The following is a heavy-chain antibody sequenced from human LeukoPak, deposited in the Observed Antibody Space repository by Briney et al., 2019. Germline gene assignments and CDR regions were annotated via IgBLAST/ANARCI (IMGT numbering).Heavy chain of an antibody. D-gene: IGHD4-17*01. V-gene: IGHV3-23*01. Sequence: SGGSLRLSCGASGFTFSSHAMTWVRQAPGKGLEWVSAISISGDTTYYADAVKGRFTIPRDNSKNTVYLQMNSLRAEDTAVYYCANEIRPNDYWGQGTLVTVSS. CDR3: ANEIRPNDY. CDR2: ISISGDTT. CDR1: GFTFSSHA. J-gene: IGHJ4*02.